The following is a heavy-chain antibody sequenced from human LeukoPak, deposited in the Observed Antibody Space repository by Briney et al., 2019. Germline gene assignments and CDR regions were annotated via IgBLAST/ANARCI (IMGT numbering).Heavy chain of an antibody. Sequence: GASVKVSCKASGYTFTGYYMHWVRQAPGQGLEWMGWINPNSGGTNYAQKFQGRVTMTRDTSISTAYMELSRLRSDDTAVYYCARASEASSGSSDFDYWGQGTLVTVSS. CDR3: ARASEASSGSSDFDY. V-gene: IGHV1-2*02. D-gene: IGHD3-10*01. J-gene: IGHJ4*02. CDR2: INPNSGGT. CDR1: GYTFTGYY.